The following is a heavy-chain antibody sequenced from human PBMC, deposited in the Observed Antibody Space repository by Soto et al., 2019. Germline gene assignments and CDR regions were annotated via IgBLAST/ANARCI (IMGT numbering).Heavy chain of an antibody. D-gene: IGHD3-22*01. J-gene: IGHJ5*02. V-gene: IGHV5-10-1*01. Sequence: HGESLKISCKGSGYSFISYWISWVRQMPGKGLEWMGRIDPSDSYTNYSPSFQGHVTISADKSIGTAYLQWSSLKASDTAMYYCARRSRYSSGYSPWGQGTLVTVSS. CDR2: IDPSDSYT. CDR1: GYSFISYW. CDR3: ARRSRYSSGYSP.